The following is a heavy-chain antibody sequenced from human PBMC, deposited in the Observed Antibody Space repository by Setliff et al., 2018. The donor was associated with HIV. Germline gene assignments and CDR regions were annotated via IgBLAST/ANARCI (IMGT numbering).Heavy chain of an antibody. Sequence: AASVKVSCKISGYSLTELSRHWVRQAPGKGLEWMGGFEPEYAETLYAQKFKGRVNMTVDTTTDTAYMELSGLRPDDTAVYYCATGFGAVTDYAMDAWGQGTTVTVSS. J-gene: IGHJ6*02. CDR3: ATGFGAVTDYAMDA. CDR1: GYSLTELS. V-gene: IGHV1-24*01. D-gene: IGHD3-10*01. CDR2: FEPEYAET.